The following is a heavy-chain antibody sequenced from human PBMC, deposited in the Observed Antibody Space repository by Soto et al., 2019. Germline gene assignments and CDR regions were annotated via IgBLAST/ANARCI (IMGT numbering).Heavy chain of an antibody. CDR2: ISYDGSNK. CDR1: GFTFSRYA. Sequence: QVQVVESGAGVVEPGKSLRLSGAASGFTFSRYAVHWVREAPGKGLEWVTLISYDGSNKYYADSVKGRFTVSRDNSKNTLYLQMNGLRPEDTAVYYCARGDAFDYWGQGTLVTVSS. V-gene: IGHV3-30-3*01. J-gene: IGHJ4*02. CDR3: ARGDAFDY.